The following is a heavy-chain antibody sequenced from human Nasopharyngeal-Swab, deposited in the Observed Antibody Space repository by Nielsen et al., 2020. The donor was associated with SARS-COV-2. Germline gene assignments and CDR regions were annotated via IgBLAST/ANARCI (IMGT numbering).Heavy chain of an antibody. CDR1: GGTFSSYA. V-gene: IGHV1-69*13. CDR3: ARGRVGATDFYYYYGMDV. CDR2: IIPIFGTA. J-gene: IGHJ6*02. D-gene: IGHD1-26*01. Sequence: SVKVSCKASGGTFSSYAISWVRQAPGQGLEWMGGIIPIFGTANYAQKFQGRVTITADESTSTAYMELRSLRSDDTAVYYCARGRVGATDFYYYYGMDVWGQGTTVTVSS.